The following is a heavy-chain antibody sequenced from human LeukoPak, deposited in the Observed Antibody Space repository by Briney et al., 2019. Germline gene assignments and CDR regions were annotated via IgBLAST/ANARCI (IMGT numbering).Heavy chain of an antibody. Sequence: GESLRLSCAASGFTFSKYWMSWVRQAPGKGLEWLADIKEDGSKEYFVDSVKGRFTISRDNAKNSVYLQMNSLRAEDTAVYYCARDSKGVDNSGYYPIDYWGQGILVTVSS. CDR2: IKEDGSKE. V-gene: IGHV3-7*01. D-gene: IGHD3-22*01. CDR1: GFTFSKYW. CDR3: ARDSKGVDNSGYYPIDY. J-gene: IGHJ4*02.